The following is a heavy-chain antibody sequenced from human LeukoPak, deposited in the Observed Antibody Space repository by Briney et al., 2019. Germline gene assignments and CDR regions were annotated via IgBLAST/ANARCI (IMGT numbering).Heavy chain of an antibody. V-gene: IGHV3-23*01. CDR1: GFTFSSYA. Sequence: GGSLRLSCAASGFTFSSYAMSWVRQAPGKGLEWVSAITGSGGSTYYADSVKGRFTISRDNSKNTLYLQMNSLRAEDTAVYYCARHSSGYYSPLDYWGQGTLVTVSS. CDR3: ARHSSGYYSPLDY. CDR2: ITGSGGST. D-gene: IGHD3-22*01. J-gene: IGHJ4*02.